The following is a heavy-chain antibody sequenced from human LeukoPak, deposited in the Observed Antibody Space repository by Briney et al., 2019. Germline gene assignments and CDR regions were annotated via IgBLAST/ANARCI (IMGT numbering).Heavy chain of an antibody. D-gene: IGHD4-23*01. J-gene: IGHJ4*02. Sequence: GESLKISCQGSGYSFTSYWIGWVGQMPGKGLEWMGIIYPGDSDTRYSPSFQGQVTISADKSISTAYLQWSSLKASDTAMYYCARIGARSTVGYYFDYWGQGTLVTVSS. V-gene: IGHV5-51*01. CDR1: GYSFTSYW. CDR2: IYPGDSDT. CDR3: ARIGARSTVGYYFDY.